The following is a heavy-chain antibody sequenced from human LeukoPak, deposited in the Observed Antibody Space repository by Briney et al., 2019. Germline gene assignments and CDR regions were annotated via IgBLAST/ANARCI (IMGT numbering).Heavy chain of an antibody. CDR2: INPNSGGT. V-gene: IGHV1-2*02. D-gene: IGHD3-10*01. J-gene: IGHJ4*02. CDR3: ARNSRLWFGESNSDY. Sequence: ASVKVSCKASGYTFTGYYMHWVRQAPGQGLEWMGWINPNSGGTNYAQKFQGRVTMTRDTSISTAYMELSRLRSDDTAVYYCARNSRLWFGESNSDYWGQGTLVTVSS. CDR1: GYTFTGYY.